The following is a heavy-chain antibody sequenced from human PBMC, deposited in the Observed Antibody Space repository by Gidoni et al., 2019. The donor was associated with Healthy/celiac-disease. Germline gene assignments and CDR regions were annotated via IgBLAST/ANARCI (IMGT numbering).Heavy chain of an antibody. V-gene: IGHV4-34*01. Sequence: QVQLQPWGAGLLKPSETLSLTCAVYGGSFSGYHWSWIRQPPGKGLEWIGEINHSESTNYNPSLKRRVTISVDTSKNQFSLKLSAVTAADTAVYYCARPQAPATTDGDSDAFDIWGQGTMVTVSS. CDR3: ARPQAPATTDGDSDAFDI. CDR1: GGSFSGYH. D-gene: IGHD4-17*01. J-gene: IGHJ3*02. CDR2: INHSEST.